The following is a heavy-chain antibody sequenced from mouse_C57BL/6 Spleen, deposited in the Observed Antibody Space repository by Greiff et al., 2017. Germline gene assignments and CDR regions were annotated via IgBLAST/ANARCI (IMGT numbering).Heavy chain of an antibody. Sequence: QVQLQQPGAELVKPGASVKMSCKASGYTFTSYWITWVKQRPGQGLEWIGDIYPGSGSTNYNEKFKSKATLTVDTASSTAYMQLSSLTSEDSAVYYCARRFYYLYYFDYWGQGTTLTVSS. CDR2: IYPGSGST. V-gene: IGHV1-55*01. CDR1: GYTFTSYW. CDR3: ARRFYYLYYFDY. D-gene: IGHD2-1*01. J-gene: IGHJ2*01.